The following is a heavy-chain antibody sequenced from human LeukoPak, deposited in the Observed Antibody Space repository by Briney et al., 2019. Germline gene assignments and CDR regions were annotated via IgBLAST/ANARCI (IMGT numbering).Heavy chain of an antibody. CDR2: INENSGSI. J-gene: IGHJ4*02. D-gene: IGHD3-22*01. Sequence: PGGSLRLSCAGSGFTFDDYAMHWVRQAPGEGLEWVSGINENSGSIGYADSVKGRFIISRDNAKNSLYLQMNSLRIEDTALYYCARWIVGFDSWGQGTLVTVSS. CDR1: GFTFDDYA. V-gene: IGHV3-9*01. CDR3: ARWIVGFDS.